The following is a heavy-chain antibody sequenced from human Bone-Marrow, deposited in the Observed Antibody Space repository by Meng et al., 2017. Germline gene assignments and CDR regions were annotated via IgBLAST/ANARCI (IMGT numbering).Heavy chain of an antibody. Sequence: SGPTLVKPTETLTLTCTVSGFSLSNARMGVSWIRQPPGKALEWLAHIFSNDEKSYSTSLKSRLTISKDTSKSQVVLTMTNMDPVDTATYYGARMTTYYYDSSGYYYNWFDPWGQGNLVTVSS. CDR3: ARMTTYYYDSSGYYYNWFDP. D-gene: IGHD3-22*01. CDR1: GFSLSNARMG. V-gene: IGHV2-26*01. CDR2: IFSNDEK. J-gene: IGHJ5*02.